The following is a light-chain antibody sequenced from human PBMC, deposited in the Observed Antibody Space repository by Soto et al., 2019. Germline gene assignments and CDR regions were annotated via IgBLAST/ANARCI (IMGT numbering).Light chain of an antibody. Sequence: QSALTQPGSVSGSPGQSITISCTGTSSDIGDYKYVSWYQQHPGNPPKLIIYDVSDRPSGVSNRFSGSKSGNTASLTISGLQAEDEANYYCSSYTITSAYWVFGGGTQLTVL. CDR1: SSDIGDYKY. CDR2: DVS. J-gene: IGLJ3*02. CDR3: SSYTITSAYWV. V-gene: IGLV2-14*03.